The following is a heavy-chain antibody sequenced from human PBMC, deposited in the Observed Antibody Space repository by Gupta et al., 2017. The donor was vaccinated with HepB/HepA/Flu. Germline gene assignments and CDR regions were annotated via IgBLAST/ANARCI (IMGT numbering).Heavy chain of an antibody. Sequence: EVQLVESGGGLVQPGGSLRLSCAASGFTFSNYWMHWVRQAPGKGLVWVSRINSDGSTTTYADSVKGRFTISRDNAKNTLSLQMNTLRAEDTALYYCVRAPFTQGRGNWFDPWGQGTLVTVSS. CDR1: GFTFSNYW. D-gene: IGHD3-16*01. CDR2: INSDGSTT. J-gene: IGHJ5*02. CDR3: VRAPFTQGRGNWFDP. V-gene: IGHV3-74*01.